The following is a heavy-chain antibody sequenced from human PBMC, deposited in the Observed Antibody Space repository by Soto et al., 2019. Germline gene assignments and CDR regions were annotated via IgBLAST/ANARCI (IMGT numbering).Heavy chain of an antibody. V-gene: IGHV4-31*03. CDR3: ARGWIAAAGSNWFDP. Sequence: TLSLTCTVSGGTISSGGYYWSWIRQHPGKGLEWIGYIYYSGSTYYNPSLKSRVTISVDTSKNQFSLKLSSVTAADTAVYYCARGWIAAAGSNWFDPWGQGTLVTVS. CDR2: IYYSGST. D-gene: IGHD6-13*01. J-gene: IGHJ5*02. CDR1: GGTISSGGYY.